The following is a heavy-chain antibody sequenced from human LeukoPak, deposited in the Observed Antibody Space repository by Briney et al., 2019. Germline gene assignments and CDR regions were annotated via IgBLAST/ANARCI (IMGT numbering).Heavy chain of an antibody. D-gene: IGHD1-26*01. Sequence: GGSLRLSCAASGFTFTTYWMHWVRQAPGKGLVWVSHINSDGSITSYADSVKGRFTISRDNSKNTLYLQMNSLRAEDTAVYYCEVGATNSFDYWGQGTLVTVSS. CDR1: GFTFTTYW. CDR2: INSDGSIT. V-gene: IGHV3-74*01. J-gene: IGHJ4*02. CDR3: EVGATNSFDY.